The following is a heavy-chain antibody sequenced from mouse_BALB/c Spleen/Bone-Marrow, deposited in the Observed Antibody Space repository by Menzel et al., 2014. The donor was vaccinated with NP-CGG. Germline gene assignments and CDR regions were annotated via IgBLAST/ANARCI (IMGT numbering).Heavy chain of an antibody. Sequence: EVMLVESGPELVKPGASMKISCKASGYSFTGYTMNWVKQSHGKNLEWIGLINPYNGGTSYNQKFKGKATLTVDKSSSTAYMELLSLTSEDSAVYYCARGSNYVRYAMDYWGQGTSVTVSS. CDR2: INPYNGGT. J-gene: IGHJ4*01. CDR1: GYSFTGYT. D-gene: IGHD2-5*01. CDR3: ARGSNYVRYAMDY. V-gene: IGHV1-18*01.